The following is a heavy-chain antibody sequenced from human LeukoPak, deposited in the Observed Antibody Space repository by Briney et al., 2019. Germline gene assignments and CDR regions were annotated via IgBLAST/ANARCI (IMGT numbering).Heavy chain of an antibody. Sequence: PSETLSLTCTVSGGSISSTSYYWGWIRQPPGKGLEWIGSIYYSGSTYYNPSLKSRVTISVDTSKNQFSLKLTSVTAADTAVYYCALRYFDRDYWGQGTPVTVSS. CDR1: GGSISSTSYY. J-gene: IGHJ4*02. V-gene: IGHV4-39*01. CDR2: IYYSGST. CDR3: ALRYFDRDY. D-gene: IGHD3-9*01.